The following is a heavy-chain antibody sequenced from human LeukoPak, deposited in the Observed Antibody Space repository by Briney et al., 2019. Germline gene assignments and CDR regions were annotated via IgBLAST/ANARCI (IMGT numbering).Heavy chain of an antibody. CDR1: GGTFSSYA. D-gene: IGHD6-6*01. CDR3: ARHTKPYSSSAERPSDY. CDR2: IIPIFGTA. V-gene: IGHV1-69*13. J-gene: IGHJ4*02. Sequence: AASVKVSCKASGGTFSSYAISWVRQAPGQGLEWMGGIIPIFGTANYAQKFQGRVTITADESTSTAYMELSSLRSEDTAVYYCARHTKPYSSSAERPSDYWGQGTLVTVSS.